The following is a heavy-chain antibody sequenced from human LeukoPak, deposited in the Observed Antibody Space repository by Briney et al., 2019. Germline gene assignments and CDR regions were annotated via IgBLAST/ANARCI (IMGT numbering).Heavy chain of an antibody. CDR2: INPNSGGT. D-gene: IGHD3-16*02. V-gene: IGHV1-2*02. Sequence: ASVKVSCKASGYTFIAYYMHWVRQAPGQGLEWMGWINPNSGGTNYAQKFQGRVTMTRDTSISTAYMELSRLRSDDTAVYYCARVGDYVWGSYRYTHFDYWGQGTLVTVSS. CDR3: ARVGDYVWGSYRYTHFDY. J-gene: IGHJ4*02. CDR1: GYTFIAYY.